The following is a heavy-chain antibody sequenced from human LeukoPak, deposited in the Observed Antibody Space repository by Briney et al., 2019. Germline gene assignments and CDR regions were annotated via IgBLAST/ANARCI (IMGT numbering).Heavy chain of an antibody. V-gene: IGHV4-4*07. CDR2: IYDSGST. Sequence: SETLFLTCTVSGGSISDYSWSWFRQPAGKGLEWIGRIYDSGSTNYNPSLKSRVTMSEDASKNQFSLKLTSVTAADTAVYYCARDRNWEAFDYWGQGTLVTVSS. CDR3: ARDRNWEAFDY. J-gene: IGHJ4*02. CDR1: GGSISDYS. D-gene: IGHD7-27*01.